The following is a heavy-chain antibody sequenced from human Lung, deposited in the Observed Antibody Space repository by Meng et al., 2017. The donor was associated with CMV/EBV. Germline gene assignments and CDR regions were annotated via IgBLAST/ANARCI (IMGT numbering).Heavy chain of an antibody. CDR2: IYYSGST. CDR1: GGSISSYY. Sequence: QVQRQESGPGLVKPSETLSLTCTVSGGSISSYYWSWIRQPPGKGLEWIGYIYYSGSTNYNPSLKSRVTISVDTSKNQFSLKLSSVTAADTAVYYCAREEGIGGFDPWGQGTLVTVSS. D-gene: IGHD3-10*01. V-gene: IGHV4-59*01. CDR3: AREEGIGGFDP. J-gene: IGHJ5*02.